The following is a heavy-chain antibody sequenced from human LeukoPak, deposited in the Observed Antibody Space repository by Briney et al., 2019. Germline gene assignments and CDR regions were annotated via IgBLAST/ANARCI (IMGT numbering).Heavy chain of an antibody. CDR1: GSTFSNYW. D-gene: IGHD6-19*01. J-gene: IGHJ4*02. V-gene: IGHV3-7*01. CDR3: AKGSGWLIDH. CDR2: IKQGGSEK. Sequence: PGGSLRFSCAASGSTFSNYWMHWVRQAPGRGLDYVANIKQGGSEKLYVDSVRGRFTISRDDAKNSLSLQMNSLRAEDTAVYYCAKGSGWLIDHWGQGTVVTVSP.